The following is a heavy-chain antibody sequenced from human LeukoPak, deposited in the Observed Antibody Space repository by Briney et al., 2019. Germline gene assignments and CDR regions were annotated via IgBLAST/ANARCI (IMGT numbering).Heavy chain of an antibody. CDR1: GFTFNTYA. J-gene: IGHJ4*02. D-gene: IGHD3-10*01. CDR3: ARLLVYGSGAEAFDY. Sequence: PGGSLRLSCAASGFTFNTYAMSWVRQAPGKGLEWVSYISSSSSTIYYADSVKGRFTISRDNAKNSLYLQMNSLRAEDTAVYYCARLLVYGSGAEAFDYWGQGALVTVSS. V-gene: IGHV3-48*04. CDR2: ISSSSSTI.